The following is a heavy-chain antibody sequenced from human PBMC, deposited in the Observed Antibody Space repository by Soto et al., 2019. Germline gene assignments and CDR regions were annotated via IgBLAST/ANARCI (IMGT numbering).Heavy chain of an antibody. CDR2: IYYSGST. Sequence: QVQLQESGPGLVKPSETLSLTCTVSGGSISSYYWSWIRQPPGKGLEWIGYIYYSGSTNYNPSLKSRVTISVETSKNQFSLKLSSVTAADTAVYYCASVRLEWLSYSYYWGQGTLVTVSS. J-gene: IGHJ4*02. CDR1: GGSISSYY. V-gene: IGHV4-59*01. CDR3: ASVRLEWLSYSYY. D-gene: IGHD3-3*01.